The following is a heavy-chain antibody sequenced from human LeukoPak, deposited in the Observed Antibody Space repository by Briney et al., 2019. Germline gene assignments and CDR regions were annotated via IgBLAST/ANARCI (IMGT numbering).Heavy chain of an antibody. CDR2: ISSSSSYI. Sequence: GGSLRLSCAASGFTFSSYSMNWVRQAPGKGLEWVSSISSSSSYIYYADSVKGRFTISRDNAKNSLYLQMNSLRAEDTAVYYCARGRGSYGMDVWGQGTTVTVSS. CDR1: GFTFSSYS. J-gene: IGHJ6*02. CDR3: ARGRGSYGMDV. V-gene: IGHV3-21*01. D-gene: IGHD3-10*01.